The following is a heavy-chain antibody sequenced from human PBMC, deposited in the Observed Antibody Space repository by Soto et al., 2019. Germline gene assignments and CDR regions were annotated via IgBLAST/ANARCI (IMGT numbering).Heavy chain of an antibody. Sequence: PSETLSLTCTVSGGSISSGGYYWSWIRQHPGKGLEWIGYIYYSGSTYYNPSLKSRVTISVDTSKNQFSLKLSSVTAADTAVYYCARVRVYGSGSYYHYYLDYWGQGTLVTVSS. V-gene: IGHV4-31*03. CDR1: GGSISSGGYY. CDR3: ARVRVYGSGSYYHYYLDY. CDR2: IYYSGST. D-gene: IGHD3-10*01. J-gene: IGHJ4*02.